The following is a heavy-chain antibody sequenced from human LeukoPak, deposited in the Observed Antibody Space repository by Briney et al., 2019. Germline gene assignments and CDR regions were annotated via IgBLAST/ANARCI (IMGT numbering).Heavy chain of an antibody. D-gene: IGHD3-10*01. J-gene: IGHJ5*02. CDR3: ARGTYYSGSGSLNWFDP. CDR2: VYTNGRS. Sequence: SQTLSLTCTVSGGSISSGSYYWSWIRQPAGKGLEWIGRVYTNGRSNTNPSLKSRVTISLDTSKNQFSLKLTSVTAADTGVYYCARGTYYSGSGSLNWFDPWGQGTLVTVSS. V-gene: IGHV4-61*02. CDR1: GGSISSGSYY.